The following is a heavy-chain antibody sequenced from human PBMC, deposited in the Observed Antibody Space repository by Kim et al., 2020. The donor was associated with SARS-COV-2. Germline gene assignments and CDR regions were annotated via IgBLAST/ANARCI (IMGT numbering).Heavy chain of an antibody. CDR3: ARQEWELLSQEATFGY. Sequence: LEWIGSIYYSGSTYYNPSLKSRVTISVDTSKNQFSLQLSSVTAADTAVYYCARQEWELLSQEATFGYWGEGTMVIVS. D-gene: IGHD1-26*01. J-gene: IGHJ4*02. CDR2: IYYSGST. V-gene: IGHV4-39*01.